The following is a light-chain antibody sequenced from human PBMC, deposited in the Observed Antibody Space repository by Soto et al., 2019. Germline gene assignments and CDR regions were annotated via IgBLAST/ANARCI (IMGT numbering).Light chain of an antibody. CDR3: QSYDRSLGGWV. V-gene: IGLV1-40*01. CDR2: GNN. CDR1: SSNIGAGYD. J-gene: IGLJ3*02. Sequence: QLVLTQPPSVSGAPGQRVTVSCTGSSSNIGAGYDVHWYQQLPGTAPKLLIYGNNNRPSGVPDRFSGSKSGTSASLAITGLQAEDEADYYCQSYDRSLGGWVFGGGTKLTVL.